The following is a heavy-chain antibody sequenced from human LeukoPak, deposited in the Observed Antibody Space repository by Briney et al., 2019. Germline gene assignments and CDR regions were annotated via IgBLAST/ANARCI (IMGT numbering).Heavy chain of an antibody. CDR2: IYYSGST. CDR3: ARDEYYYDSSGYYTLTIFDY. J-gene: IGHJ4*02. D-gene: IGHD3-22*01. V-gene: IGHV4-39*07. CDR1: GGSISSRSYY. Sequence: SETLSLTCTVSGGSISSRSYYWGWIRQPPGKGLEWIGSIYYSGSTYYNPSLKSRVTISVDTSKNQFSLKLSSVTAADTAVYYCARDEYYYDSSGYYTLTIFDYWGQGTLVTVSS.